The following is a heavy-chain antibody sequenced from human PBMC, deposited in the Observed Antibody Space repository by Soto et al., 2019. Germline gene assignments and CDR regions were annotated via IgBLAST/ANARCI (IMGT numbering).Heavy chain of an antibody. D-gene: IGHD6-13*01. V-gene: IGHV3-23*01. CDR2: ISGSSLSR. CDR3: ARIRSTYIPSAGDLDC. J-gene: IGHJ4*01. Sequence: GGSLRLSCAASGFSFSSYSMTWVRQAPGKGLEWVSSISGSSLSRYYADSVKGRFTVSRDNSRNTLNLQMNSLRAEDTAIYYCARIRSTYIPSAGDLDCWGQGTLVTVSS. CDR1: GFSFSSYS.